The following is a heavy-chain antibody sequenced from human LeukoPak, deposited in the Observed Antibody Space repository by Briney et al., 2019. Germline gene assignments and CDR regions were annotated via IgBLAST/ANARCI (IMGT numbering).Heavy chain of an antibody. D-gene: IGHD5-18*01. CDR3: ARDLSYDSRLFDI. V-gene: IGHV3-74*01. Sequence: GGSLILSCAASGFTFSSYWMHWVRQAPGKGLGWVSRINSDGSSTSYADSVKGRFTISRDNAKNTLYLQMNSLRAEDTAVYYCARDLSYDSRLFDIWGQGTMVTVSS. CDR1: GFTFSSYW. J-gene: IGHJ3*02. CDR2: INSDGSST.